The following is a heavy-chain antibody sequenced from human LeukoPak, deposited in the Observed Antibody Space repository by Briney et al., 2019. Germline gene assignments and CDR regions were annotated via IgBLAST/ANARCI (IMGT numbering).Heavy chain of an antibody. Sequence: GGSLRLSCAASGFTFSSYSMNWVRQAPGKGMEWVAVIWYDGSNKYYADSVKGRFTISRDNSKNTLYLQMNSLRAEDTAVYYCASSFSTYYYDSSGYAVDYWGQGTLVTVSS. CDR2: IWYDGSNK. D-gene: IGHD3-22*01. V-gene: IGHV3-33*08. CDR1: GFTFSSYS. CDR3: ASSFSTYYYDSSGYAVDY. J-gene: IGHJ4*02.